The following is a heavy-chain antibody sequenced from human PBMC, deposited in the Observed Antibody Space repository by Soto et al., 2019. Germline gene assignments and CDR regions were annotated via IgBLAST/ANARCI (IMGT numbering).Heavy chain of an antibody. CDR3: ASALGDYYDSSGYFLDY. V-gene: IGHV3-23*01. Sequence: GRSLRLSCAASGFTFSSYAMSWVRQAPGKGLEWVSAISGSGGSTYYADSVKGRFTISRDNSKNTLYLQMNSLRAEDTAVYYCASALGDYYDSSGYFLDYWGQGTLVTVSS. CDR2: ISGSGGST. J-gene: IGHJ4*02. D-gene: IGHD3-22*01. CDR1: GFTFSSYA.